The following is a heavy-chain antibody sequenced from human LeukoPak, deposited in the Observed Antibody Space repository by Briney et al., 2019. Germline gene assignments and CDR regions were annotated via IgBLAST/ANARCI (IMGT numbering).Heavy chain of an antibody. D-gene: IGHD3-3*01. Sequence: SETLSLTCAVYSGSFSGYYWSWIRQPPGKGLEWIGEINHSGSTNYNPSLESRVTISVDTSKNQFSLKLSSVTAAETAVYYCARDAYDFWSGERDYWGQGTLVTVSS. CDR3: ARDAYDFWSGERDY. CDR2: INHSGST. J-gene: IGHJ4*02. V-gene: IGHV4-34*01. CDR1: SGSFSGYY.